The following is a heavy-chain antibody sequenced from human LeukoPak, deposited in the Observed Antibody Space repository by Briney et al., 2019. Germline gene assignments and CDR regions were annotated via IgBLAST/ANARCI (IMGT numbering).Heavy chain of an antibody. Sequence: SGGSLRLSCAASGFTFSSYWMSWVRQAPGKGLEWVANIKQDGSEKYYVDSVKGRFTISRDNARKSLYLQMNSLRAEDTAVYYCARRRYSGSSQHFDYWGLGTLVTVSS. CDR1: GFTFSSYW. J-gene: IGHJ4*02. D-gene: IGHD1-26*01. CDR3: ARRRYSGSSQHFDY. CDR2: IKQDGSEK. V-gene: IGHV3-7*01.